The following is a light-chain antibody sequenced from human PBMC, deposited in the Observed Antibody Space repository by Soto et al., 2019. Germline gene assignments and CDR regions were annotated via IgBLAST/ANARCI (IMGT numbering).Light chain of an antibody. CDR2: GSS. CDR3: QQNNNWGLS. V-gene: IGKV3D-15*01. Sequence: IVMTQSPATLSVSPGEGVTLSCRASENVGTNLAWYQQKPGQAPRLLMYGSSTRATGIPATFSGSGSGTEFTLTISSLQSEESAVYYCQQNNNWGLSFGGGTKVDIK. CDR1: ENVGTN. J-gene: IGKJ4*01.